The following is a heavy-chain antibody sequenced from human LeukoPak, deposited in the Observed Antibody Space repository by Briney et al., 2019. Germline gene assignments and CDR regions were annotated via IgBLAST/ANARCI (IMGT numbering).Heavy chain of an antibody. CDR2: ISYDGSNK. CDR3: ATEGSFDY. J-gene: IGHJ4*02. CDR1: GFTFSSYG. Sequence: GGSLRLSCAASGFTFSSYGMHWVRQAPGKGLEWVAVISYDGSNKYYADSVKGRFTISRDNSKNTLYLQMNSLRAEDTAVYYCATEGSFDYWGQGTLVTVSS. V-gene: IGHV3-30*03.